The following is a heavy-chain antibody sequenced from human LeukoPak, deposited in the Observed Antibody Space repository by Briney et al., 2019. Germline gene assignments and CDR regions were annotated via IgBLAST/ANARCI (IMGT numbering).Heavy chain of an antibody. CDR1: GGSFSGYY. CDR3: ARAPPGRIAAAGTIFDY. CDR2: INHSGST. V-gene: IGHV4-34*01. D-gene: IGHD6-13*01. J-gene: IGHJ4*02. Sequence: PSETLSITCAVYGGSFSGYYWSWIRQPPGKGLEWIGGINHSGSTNYNPSLKSRVTISVDTSKNQFSLKLSSVTAADTAVYYCARAPPGRIAAAGTIFDYWGQGTLVTVSS.